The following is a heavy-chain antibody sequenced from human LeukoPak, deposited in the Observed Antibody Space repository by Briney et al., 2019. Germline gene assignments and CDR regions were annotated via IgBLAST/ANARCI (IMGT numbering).Heavy chain of an antibody. V-gene: IGHV4-39*02. CDR3: ARDRSAYDTADDY. Sequence: PSETLSLTCTVSGDSISSSTYYWGWIRQPPGKGLEWIGSIYYSGSTYYNPSLKSRVTISVDTSKNQFSLKLSSVTAADTAVYYCARDRSAYDTADDYWGQGTLVTVSS. D-gene: IGHD5-12*01. CDR1: GDSISSSTYY. J-gene: IGHJ4*02. CDR2: IYYSGST.